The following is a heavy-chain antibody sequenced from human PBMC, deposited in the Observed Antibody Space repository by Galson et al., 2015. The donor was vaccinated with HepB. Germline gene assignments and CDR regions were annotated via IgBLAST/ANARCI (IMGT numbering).Heavy chain of an antibody. CDR3: ARDPIAVIGWGY. CDR1: GFTFSTYW. CDR2: IKQDGSEK. J-gene: IGHJ4*02. Sequence: SLRLSCAASGFTFSTYWMSWVRQSPGKGLEWVANIKQDGSEKYYVDSVKGRFTISRDNAKNSLYLQMNSLKAEDTAVYYCARDPIAVIGWGYWGQGTLVTVSS. V-gene: IGHV3-7*03. D-gene: IGHD6-19*01.